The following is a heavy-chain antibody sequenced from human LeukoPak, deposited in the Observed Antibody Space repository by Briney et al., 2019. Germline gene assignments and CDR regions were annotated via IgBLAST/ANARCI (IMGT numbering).Heavy chain of an antibody. J-gene: IGHJ4*02. Sequence: GGSLRLSCAASGFTFRNYGMHWVRQAPAKGRKWVALISYDGSNSYYADSVKGRFTISRDNSKNTLYLQMNSLRGEDTAVYYCARGFWSGYYSQDYWGQGTLVTVSS. D-gene: IGHD3-3*01. CDR2: ISYDGSNS. V-gene: IGHV3-30*03. CDR3: ARGFWSGYYSQDY. CDR1: GFTFRNYG.